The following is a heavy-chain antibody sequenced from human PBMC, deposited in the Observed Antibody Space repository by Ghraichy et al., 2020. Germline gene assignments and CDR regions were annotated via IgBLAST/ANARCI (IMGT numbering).Heavy chain of an antibody. V-gene: IGHV3-30-3*01. CDR1: GFTFSSYA. CDR3: ARVHLGSGYSFYYYYYYMDV. D-gene: IGHD3-3*01. Sequence: SCAASGFTFSSYAMHWVRQAPGKGLEWVAVISYDGSNKYYADSVKGRFTISRDNSKNTLYLQMNSLRAEDTAVYYCARVHLGSGYSFYYYYYYMDVWGKGTTVTVSS. J-gene: IGHJ6*03. CDR2: ISYDGSNK.